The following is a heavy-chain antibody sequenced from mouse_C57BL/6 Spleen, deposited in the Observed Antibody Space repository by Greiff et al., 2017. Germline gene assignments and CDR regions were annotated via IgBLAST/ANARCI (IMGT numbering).Heavy chain of an antibody. V-gene: IGHV1-50*01. CDR2: IDTSDSYT. J-gene: IGHJ4*01. CDR1: GYTFTSYW. D-gene: IGHD1-1*02. CDR3: ARCGSYAMDY. Sequence: QAQLQQPGAELVKPGASVKLSCKASGYTFTSYWMQWVKQRPGQGLEWIGEIDTSDSYTNYNQKFKGKATLTVDTSSSTAYMKLSSLTSEDSAGYYCARCGSYAMDYWGQGTSVTVSS.